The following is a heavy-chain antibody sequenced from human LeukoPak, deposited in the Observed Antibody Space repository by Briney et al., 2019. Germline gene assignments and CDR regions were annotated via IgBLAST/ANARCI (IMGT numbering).Heavy chain of an antibody. CDR1: GGSFSGYY. CDR2: VFHTGST. J-gene: IGHJ4*02. D-gene: IGHD1-14*01. CDR3: ARVVVYTGLPHPDL. Sequence: PSETLSLTCSVYGGSFSGYYWSWIRQTPGKGLEWIGNVFHTGSTSYSPSLSSRVTLSVDSTTRQFFLNLTSVTAADTAIYYCARVVVYTGLPHPDLWGQGTLVTASS. V-gene: IGHV4-34*12.